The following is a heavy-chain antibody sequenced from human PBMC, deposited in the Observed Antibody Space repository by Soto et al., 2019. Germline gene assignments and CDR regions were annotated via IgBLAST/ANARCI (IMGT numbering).Heavy chain of an antibody. Sequence: QVQLQESGPGLVKPSETLSLSCSVSGGSISGHYWSWVRQTPGKGLEWIGYMYYSGSTNYNPSLKGRVTSSVDTSKNHFSLRLTSVTAADTAVYYCARGPYYDLIWNYYYMDVWGKGTTVTVSS. J-gene: IGHJ6*03. CDR3: ARGPYYDLIWNYYYMDV. D-gene: IGHD3-16*01. CDR1: GGSISGHY. CDR2: MYYSGST. V-gene: IGHV4-59*08.